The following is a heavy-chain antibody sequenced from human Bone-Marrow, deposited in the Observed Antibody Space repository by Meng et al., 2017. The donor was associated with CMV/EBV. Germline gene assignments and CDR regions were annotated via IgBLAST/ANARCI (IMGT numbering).Heavy chain of an antibody. D-gene: IGHD1-26*01. Sequence: ASVKVSCKASGYTFTGYYMHWVRQAPGQGLEWMGWINHNSGGTNYAQKFQGRVTMTRDTSISTAYMELSRLRSDDTAVYYCARVQSIVGAAPSLGYWGQGTLVTVSS. CDR3: ARVQSIVGAAPSLGY. CDR2: INHNSGGT. CDR1: GYTFTGYY. V-gene: IGHV1-2*02. J-gene: IGHJ4*02.